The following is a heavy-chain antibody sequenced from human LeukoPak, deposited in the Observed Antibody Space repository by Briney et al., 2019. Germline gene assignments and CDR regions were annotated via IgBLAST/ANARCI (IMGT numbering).Heavy chain of an antibody. J-gene: IGHJ4*02. CDR2: INPNSGGT. CDR1: GYTFTGYY. Sequence: ASVKVSCKASGYTFTGYYMHWVRQAPGQGLEWMGWINPNSGGTNYAQKVQGRVTMTRDTSISTAYMELSRLRSDDTAVYYCARGLSGGNSIGYWGQGTLVTVSS. CDR3: ARGLSGGNSIGY. D-gene: IGHD4-23*01. V-gene: IGHV1-2*02.